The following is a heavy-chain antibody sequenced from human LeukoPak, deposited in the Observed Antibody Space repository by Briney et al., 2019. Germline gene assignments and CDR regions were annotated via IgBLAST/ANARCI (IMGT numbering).Heavy chain of an antibody. Sequence: ASVKVSCKASGYTFTGYYMHWVRQAPGQGLEWMGWINPNSGGTNYAQKFQGRVTMTRDTSISTAYMELNRLRSDDTAEYYCARDKGGGDHNKVVFWFDPWGQGTLVTVSS. CDR1: GYTFTGYY. D-gene: IGHD2-15*01. CDR2: INPNSGGT. J-gene: IGHJ5*02. V-gene: IGHV1-2*02. CDR3: ARDKGGGDHNKVVFWFDP.